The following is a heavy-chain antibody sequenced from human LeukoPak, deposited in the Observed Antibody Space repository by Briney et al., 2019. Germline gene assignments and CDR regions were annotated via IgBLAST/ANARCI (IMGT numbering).Heavy chain of an antibody. CDR3: AREGGRYYYDSSGYPASPFDY. CDR1: GFTFSSYG. V-gene: IGHV3-33*01. J-gene: IGHJ4*02. CDR2: IWYDGSNK. Sequence: GGSLRLSCAASGFTFSSYGMHWVRQAPGKGLEWVAVIWYDGSNKYYADSVKGRFTISRDNSKNTLYLQMNSLRAEDTAVYYCAREGGRYYYDSSGYPASPFDYWGQGTLVTVSS. D-gene: IGHD3-22*01.